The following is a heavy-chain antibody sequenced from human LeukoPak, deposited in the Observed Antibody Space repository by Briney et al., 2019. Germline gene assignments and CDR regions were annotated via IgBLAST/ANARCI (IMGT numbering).Heavy chain of an antibody. Sequence: ASVKVSCKASGYTFTSYYMHWVRQATGQGLEWMGIINPSGGSTSYAQKFQGRVTMTRDMSTSTVYMELSSLRSEDTVVYYCARVLDYGDYGGWFDPWGQGTLVTVSS. CDR3: ARVLDYGDYGGWFDP. CDR1: GYTFTSYY. CDR2: INPSGGST. J-gene: IGHJ5*02. D-gene: IGHD4-17*01. V-gene: IGHV1-46*01.